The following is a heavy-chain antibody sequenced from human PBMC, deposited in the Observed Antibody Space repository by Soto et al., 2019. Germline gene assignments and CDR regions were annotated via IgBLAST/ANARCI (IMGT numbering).Heavy chain of an antibody. Sequence: EVQLVESGGGLVKPGGSLRLSCAASGFTFSSYSMNWVRQAPGKGLEWVSSISSSSSYIYYADSVKGRFTISRDNAKNSLYPQMNRLRAEDTAVYYSARALERYYYYMDVWGKGTTVTFSS. CDR1: GFTFSSYS. V-gene: IGHV3-21*01. D-gene: IGHD1-1*01. CDR2: ISSSSSYI. J-gene: IGHJ6*03. CDR3: ARALERYYYYMDV.